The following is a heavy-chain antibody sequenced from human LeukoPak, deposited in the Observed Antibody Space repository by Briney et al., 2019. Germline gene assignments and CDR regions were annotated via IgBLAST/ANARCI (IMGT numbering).Heavy chain of an antibody. V-gene: IGHV4-39*01. Sequence: SETLSLTCTVSGGSISSSSYYWGWIRQPPGKGLEWIGSIYYSGSTYYNPSLKSRVTISVDTSKNQFSLKLSSVTAADTAVYYCARAKRNGFDIWGQGTMVTVSS. J-gene: IGHJ3*02. CDR3: ARAKRNGFDI. CDR2: IYYSGST. CDR1: GGSISSSSYY.